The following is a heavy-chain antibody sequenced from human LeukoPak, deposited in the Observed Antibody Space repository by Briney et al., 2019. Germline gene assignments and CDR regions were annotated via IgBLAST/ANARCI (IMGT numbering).Heavy chain of an antibody. CDR1: GFTFDDYA. Sequence: GGSLRLSCAASGFTFDDYAMHWVRQAPGKGLGWVSGISWNSGSIGYADSVKGRFTISRDNAKNSLYLQMNSLRAEDTALYYCAKALSSTSCFDYWGQGTLVTVSS. J-gene: IGHJ4*02. CDR3: AKALSSTSCFDY. CDR2: ISWNSGSI. V-gene: IGHV3-9*01. D-gene: IGHD2-2*01.